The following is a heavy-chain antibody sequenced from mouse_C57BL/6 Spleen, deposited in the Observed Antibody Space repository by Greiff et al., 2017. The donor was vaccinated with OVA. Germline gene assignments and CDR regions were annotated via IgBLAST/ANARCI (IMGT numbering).Heavy chain of an antibody. V-gene: IGHV1-55*01. CDR1: GYTFTSYW. Sequence: VQLQQSGAELVKPGASVKMSCKASGYTFTSYWITWVKQRPGQGLEWIGDIYPGSGSTNYNEKFKSKATLTVDTSSSTAYMQLSSLTSGDSAVYYCAREDYDAMDYWGQGTSVTVSS. CDR2: IYPGSGST. CDR3: AREDYDAMDY. J-gene: IGHJ4*01.